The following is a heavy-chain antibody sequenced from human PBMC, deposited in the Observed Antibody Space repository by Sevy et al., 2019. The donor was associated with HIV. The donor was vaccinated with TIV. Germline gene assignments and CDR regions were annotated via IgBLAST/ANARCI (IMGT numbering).Heavy chain of an antibody. D-gene: IGHD2-15*01. Sequence: GESLKISCKGSGYSFTSYWIGWVRQMPGKGLEWMGIIYPGDSDTRYSPSFQGQVTISADKSISTAYLQWGSLKASDTAMYYCARSPGYCSGGSCYSWGWFDPWGQGTLVTVSS. CDR1: GYSFTSYW. CDR3: ARSPGYCSGGSCYSWGWFDP. J-gene: IGHJ5*02. V-gene: IGHV5-51*01. CDR2: IYPGDSDT.